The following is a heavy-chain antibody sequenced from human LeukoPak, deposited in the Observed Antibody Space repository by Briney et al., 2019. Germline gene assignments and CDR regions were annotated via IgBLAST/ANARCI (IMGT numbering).Heavy chain of an antibody. J-gene: IGHJ3*02. CDR3: AREGRMVHWAFDI. V-gene: IGHV3-48*01. CDR1: GFTFSSYS. CDR2: ISSSSSTI. Sequence: GGFLRRSCAASGFTFSSYSMNWVRQAPGKGLEWVSYISSSSSTINYADSVKGRFTISRDNVKNSLYLQMNSLRAEDTAVYYCAREGRMVHWAFDIWGQGTMVTVSS. D-gene: IGHD1-1*01.